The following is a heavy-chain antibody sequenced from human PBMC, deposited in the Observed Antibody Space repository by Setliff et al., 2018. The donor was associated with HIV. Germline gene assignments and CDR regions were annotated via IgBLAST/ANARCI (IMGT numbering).Heavy chain of an antibody. CDR1: GYTFTSSG. CDR2: IGTYNGDT. D-gene: IGHD3-10*01. Sequence: PSVKVSCKASGYTFTSSGITWVRQAPGQGLEWMGWIGTYNGDTNCAQKFQGRVTMTTDTSTSTAYMELRSLISDDTAVYYCAREGLWFGDRGYYMDVWGTGTAVTVSS. J-gene: IGHJ6*03. CDR3: AREGLWFGDRGYYMDV. V-gene: IGHV1-18*01.